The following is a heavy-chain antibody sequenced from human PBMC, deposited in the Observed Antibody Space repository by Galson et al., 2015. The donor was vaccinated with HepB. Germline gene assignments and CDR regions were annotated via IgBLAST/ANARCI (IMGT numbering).Heavy chain of an antibody. CDR1: GGSISSGSYY. CDR2: IYTSGST. CDR3: ARTYYDHPRLLHWYFDL. J-gene: IGHJ2*01. Sequence: TLSLTCTVSGGSISSGSYYWSWIRQPAGKGLEWIGRIYTSGSTNYNPSLKSRVTMSVDTSKNQFSLKLSSVTAADTAVYYCARTYYDHPRLLHWYFDLWGRGTLVTVSS. V-gene: IGHV4-61*02. D-gene: IGHD3-3*01.